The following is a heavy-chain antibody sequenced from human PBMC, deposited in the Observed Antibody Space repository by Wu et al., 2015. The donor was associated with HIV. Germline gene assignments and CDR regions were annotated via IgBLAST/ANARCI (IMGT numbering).Heavy chain of an antibody. CDR2: FIPIFGTA. J-gene: IGHJ4*02. CDR3: ARTDGLVDGGNSGYDY. Sequence: QVQLVQSGAEVKKPGSSVKVSCKASGGTFSSYAISWVRQAPGQGLEWMGRFIPIFGTANYAQKFQGRITITADEFTSTAHMELSSLRSEDTAVYYCARTDGLVDGGNSGYDYWGQGTRGHRLL. V-gene: IGHV1-69*15. D-gene: IGHD4-23*01. CDR1: GGTFSSYA.